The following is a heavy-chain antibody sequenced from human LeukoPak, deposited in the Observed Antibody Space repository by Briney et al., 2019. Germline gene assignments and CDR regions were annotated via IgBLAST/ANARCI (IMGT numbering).Heavy chain of an antibody. CDR1: GFTVSSNY. V-gene: IGHV3-66*01. CDR2: IYSGGST. Sequence: GGSLRLSCAASGFTVSSNYMSWVRQAPGKGLEWVSVIYSGGSTYYADSVKGRFTISRDNSKNTLYLQMNSLRAEDTAVYYCARDSGSSSSRYYDYYGMDLWGQGTTVTVSS. J-gene: IGHJ6*02. D-gene: IGHD6-6*01. CDR3: ARDSGSSSSRYYDYYGMDL.